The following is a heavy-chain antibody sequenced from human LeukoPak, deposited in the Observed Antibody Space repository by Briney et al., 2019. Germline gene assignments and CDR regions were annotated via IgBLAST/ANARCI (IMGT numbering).Heavy chain of an antibody. CDR1: GLTFSSYA. CDR3: AKMGPYYYYMDV. V-gene: IGHV3-23*01. J-gene: IGHJ6*03. CDR2: ISGSGGST. Sequence: PGGALRLSCAASGLTFSSYAMSWVRQAPGKGLEWVSAISGSGGSTYYADSVKGRFTISRDNSKNTLYLQMNSLRAEDTAVYYCAKMGPYYYYMDVWGKGTTVTVSS.